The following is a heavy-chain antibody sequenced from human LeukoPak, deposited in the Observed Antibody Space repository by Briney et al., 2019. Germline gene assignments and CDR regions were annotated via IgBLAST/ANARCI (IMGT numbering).Heavy chain of an antibody. CDR2: IYYSGTT. CDR3: ARGVYIAAAQYAY. V-gene: IGHV4-59*01. D-gene: IGHD6-13*01. J-gene: IGHJ4*02. CDR1: GGSISSYY. Sequence: SETLSLTCTVSGGSISSYYWSWLRQPPGKGLEWFGYIYYSGTTNYNPSLKSRVTISVDTSKNQFSLKLSSVTAADTAVYYCARGVYIAAAQYAYWGQGTLVTVSS.